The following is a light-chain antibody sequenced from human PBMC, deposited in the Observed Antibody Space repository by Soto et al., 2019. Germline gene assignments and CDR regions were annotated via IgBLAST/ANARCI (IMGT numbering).Light chain of an antibody. CDR3: QQYARSPLT. CDR2: AAS. J-gene: IGKJ1*01. V-gene: IGKV3-20*01. CDR1: QSVSSNS. Sequence: EVVLTQSPGTLSLSPGERATLSCRASQSVSSNSLAWYQQKPGQAPRLLIYAASSRATGIPDRFSGSGSGTDFTLTMSRLEPEDFAVYYCQQYARSPLTFGQGTKVEIK.